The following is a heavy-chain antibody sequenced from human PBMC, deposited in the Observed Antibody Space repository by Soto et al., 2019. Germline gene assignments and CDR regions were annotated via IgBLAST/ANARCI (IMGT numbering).Heavy chain of an antibody. Sequence: GGSLRLSCSASGFTFGDYALSWFRQAPGKGLEWVGFIRSQPYGGTTEYAASVRGRFTISRDDSHGIAYLQMNSLKTEDTAVFYCARVVDTAMVGDYWGQGTMVTVSS. CDR3: ARVVDTAMVGDY. CDR1: GFTFGDYA. J-gene: IGHJ4*02. D-gene: IGHD5-18*01. V-gene: IGHV3-49*03. CDR2: IRSQPYGGTT.